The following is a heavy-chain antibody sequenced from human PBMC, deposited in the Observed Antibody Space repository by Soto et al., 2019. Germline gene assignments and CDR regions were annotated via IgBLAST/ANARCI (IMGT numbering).Heavy chain of an antibody. Sequence: GGSLRLSCAASGFTSSNYWMHWVRQAPGKGLVWVSRIKSDGSSTSYADSVKGRFTISRDNAKNSLYLQMNSLRAEDTAVYYCARDVYYYDSSAYWAYWGQGTLVTVSS. CDR2: IKSDGSST. CDR1: GFTSSNYW. CDR3: ARDVYYYDSSAYWAY. J-gene: IGHJ4*02. D-gene: IGHD3-22*01. V-gene: IGHV3-74*01.